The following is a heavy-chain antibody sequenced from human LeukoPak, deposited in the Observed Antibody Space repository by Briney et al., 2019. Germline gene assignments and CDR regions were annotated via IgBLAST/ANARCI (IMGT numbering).Heavy chain of an antibody. CDR2: IYSGGST. CDR1: GFTVSSNY. Sequence: GGSLRLSCAASGFTVSSNYMSWVRQAPGKGLEWVSVIYSGGSTYYADSMKGRFTISRDNSKNTLYLQMNSLRAEDTAVYYCARGEGSYSSRPDYWGQGTLVTVSS. J-gene: IGHJ4*02. V-gene: IGHV3-53*01. CDR3: ARGEGSYSSRPDY. D-gene: IGHD3-10*01.